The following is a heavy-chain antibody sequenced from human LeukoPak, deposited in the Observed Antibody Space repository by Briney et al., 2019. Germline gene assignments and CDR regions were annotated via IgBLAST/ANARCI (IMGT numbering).Heavy chain of an antibody. CDR1: GYTFTGYY. Sequence: ASVKVSCKASGYTFTGYYMHWVRQAPGQGLEWMGWINPNSSGTNYAQKFQGRVTMTRDTSISTAYMELSRLRSDDTAVYYCARVMILSYYYYGMDVWGQGTMVTVSS. V-gene: IGHV1-2*02. J-gene: IGHJ6*02. D-gene: IGHD2-15*01. CDR3: ARVMILSYYYYGMDV. CDR2: INPNSSGT.